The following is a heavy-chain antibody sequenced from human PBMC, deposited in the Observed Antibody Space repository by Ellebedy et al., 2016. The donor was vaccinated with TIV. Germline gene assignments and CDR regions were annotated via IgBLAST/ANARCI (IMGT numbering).Heavy chain of an antibody. J-gene: IGHJ4*02. D-gene: IGHD3-10*01. CDR3: AKDRYSGSGSYTWGVFDY. CDR1: GFTFSNAW. V-gene: IGHV3-23*01. Sequence: GESLKISCAASGFTFSNAWMNWVRQSPGKGLEWVSGFSASGGSSVYADSVKGRFTISGDNSKNTLYLQMNSLRAEDTAIYYFAKDRYSGSGSYTWGVFDYWGQGTLVIVSS. CDR2: FSASGGSS.